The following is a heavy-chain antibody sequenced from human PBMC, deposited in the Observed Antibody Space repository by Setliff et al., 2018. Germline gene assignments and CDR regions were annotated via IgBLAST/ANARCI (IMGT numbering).Heavy chain of an antibody. Sequence: SETLSLTCTVSDGSLSTYYWSWIRQPPGKGLEFIGYVYYSGTANYSPSLRSRLTISLDTSKNQFSLKLSSVTAADTAVYYCARGGERYYSASWGQGTLVTVSS. D-gene: IGHD1-20*01. CDR3: ARGGERYYSAS. J-gene: IGHJ4*02. CDR2: VYYSGTA. V-gene: IGHV4-59*12. CDR1: DGSLSTYY.